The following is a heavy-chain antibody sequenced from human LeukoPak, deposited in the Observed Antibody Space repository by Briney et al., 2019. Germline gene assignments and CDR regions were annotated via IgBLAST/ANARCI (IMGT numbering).Heavy chain of an antibody. V-gene: IGHV3-30*02. J-gene: IGHJ6*03. CDR3: AKGNAYYYYMDV. CDR2: IRYDGSNK. Sequence: GGSLRLSCAASGFTFSSYGMHWVRQAPGKGLEWVAFIRYDGSNKYYADSVKGRFTISRDNSKNTLYLQMNSLRAVDTAVYYCAKGNAYYYYMDVWAKGPRSPSP. CDR1: GFTFSSYG.